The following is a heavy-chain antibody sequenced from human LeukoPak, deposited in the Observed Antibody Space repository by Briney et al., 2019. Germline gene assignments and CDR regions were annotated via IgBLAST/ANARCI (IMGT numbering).Heavy chain of an antibody. V-gene: IGHV1-69*06. CDR2: IIPIFGTT. D-gene: IGHD3-22*01. CDR3: ARTNYYDSSGYQGAGTYYYGMDV. CDR1: GGTFSSSA. Sequence: SVKVSCKTSGGTFSSSAITWVRQAPGQGLEWMGRIIPIFGTTNYAQKFQGRVTMTADKLTSTAYMEVSSLRSEDTAVYYCARTNYYDSSGYQGAGTYYYGMDVWGQGTTVTVSS. J-gene: IGHJ6*02.